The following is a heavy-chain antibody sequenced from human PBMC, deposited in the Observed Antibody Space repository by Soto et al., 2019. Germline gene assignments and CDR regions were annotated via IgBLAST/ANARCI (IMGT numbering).Heavy chain of an antibody. CDR2: INHSGST. D-gene: IGHD4-17*01. Sequence: SDTLSLSCAVDSPSFHGYYWSWIRQPPGKGLEWIGEINHSGSTNYNPSLKSRVTISVDTSKNQFSLKLSSVTAADTAVYFCAGSTVVTLLNVYGMDVWGQWSTV. CDR3: AGSTVVTLLNVYGMDV. CDR1: SPSFHGYY. J-gene: IGHJ6*02. V-gene: IGHV4-34*01.